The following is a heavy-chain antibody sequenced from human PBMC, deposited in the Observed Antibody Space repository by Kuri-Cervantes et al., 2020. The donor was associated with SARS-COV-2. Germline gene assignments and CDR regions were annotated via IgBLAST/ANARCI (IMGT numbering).Heavy chain of an antibody. D-gene: IGHD5-18*01. CDR2: IYDSGTT. CDR3: ARDLNGQLWSTGLGY. CDR1: GGSISDHY. Sequence: SETLSLTSTVSGGSISDHYWSWIRQSPGKGLEWIGYIYDSGTTNYNPSLKSRVTVSVDKSRNPFSLRLSSVTAADTAVYYCARDLNGQLWSTGLGYWGQGTLVTVSS. V-gene: IGHV4-59*11. J-gene: IGHJ4*02.